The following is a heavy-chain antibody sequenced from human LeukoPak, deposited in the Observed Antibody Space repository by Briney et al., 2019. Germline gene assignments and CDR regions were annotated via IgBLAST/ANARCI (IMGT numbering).Heavy chain of an antibody. CDR2: IYSGGST. D-gene: IGHD3-22*01. CDR1: GFTVSSNY. V-gene: IGHV3-66*01. Sequence: PGGSLRLSCAASGFTVSSNYMSWVRQAPGKGLEWVSVIYSGGSTHYADSVKGRFTISRDNSKNTLYLQMSSLRAEYTAVYYCARGYYYDSSSYFTDAFHIWGQGTMVTVSS. J-gene: IGHJ3*02. CDR3: ARGYYYDSSSYFTDAFHI.